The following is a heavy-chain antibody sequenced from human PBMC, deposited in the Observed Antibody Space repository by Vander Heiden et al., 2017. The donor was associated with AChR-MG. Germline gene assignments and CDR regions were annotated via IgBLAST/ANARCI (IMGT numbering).Heavy chain of an antibody. J-gene: IGHJ5*02. CDR2: ISNDGYTK. Sequence: QVQLVESGGGVVQPGMTLRLSCAVSTFTFRNYPMHWVRQAPGKGLEWMSIISNDGYTKHYADSVKGRFTISRDNLKNTLYLEMNSLRAEDTAVYYCARDFGRYPRNWFDTWGQGTLVTVSS. D-gene: IGHD3-16*02. CDR1: TFTFRNYP. V-gene: IGHV3-30*04. CDR3: ARDFGRYPRNWFDT.